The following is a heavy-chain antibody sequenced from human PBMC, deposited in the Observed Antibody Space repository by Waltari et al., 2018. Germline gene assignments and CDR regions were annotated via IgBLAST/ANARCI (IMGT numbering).Heavy chain of an antibody. J-gene: IGHJ4*02. Sequence: EVQLLESGGGLVQPGGSLRLSCAASGFTFTNYAMAWVRQAPGKGLEWVSGFTTSGATYSADSVKGRFTISRDNSKNTLFLQMNSLRVDDTAVYYCAKGGRTTTFECWGQGTLVTVSS. CDR3: AKGGRTTTFEC. CDR2: FTTSGAT. V-gene: IGHV3-23*01. D-gene: IGHD1-7*01. CDR1: GFTFTNYA.